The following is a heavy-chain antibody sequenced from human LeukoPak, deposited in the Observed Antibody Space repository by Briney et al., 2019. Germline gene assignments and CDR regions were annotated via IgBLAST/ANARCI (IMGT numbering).Heavy chain of an antibody. J-gene: IGHJ3*02. V-gene: IGHV4-4*02. CDR1: GGSMSNPKR. CDR2: IYHSGRT. Sequence: PSETLSLTCAVSGGSMSNPKRWCWVRQPPGKGLEWIGEIYHSGRTNYNPSLKSRVTISLDTSKNQFSLRLSSVTASDTAIYDCVIDRSCYGSDRSDAFDIWGQGTMVTVSS. CDR3: VIDRSCYGSDRSDAFDI. D-gene: IGHD3-10*01.